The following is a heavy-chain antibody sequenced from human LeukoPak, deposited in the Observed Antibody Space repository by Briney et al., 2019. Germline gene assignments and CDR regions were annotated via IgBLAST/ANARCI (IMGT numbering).Heavy chain of an antibody. J-gene: IGHJ3*02. CDR2: INPNSGGT. V-gene: IGHV1-2*02. CDR1: GGTFSSYA. Sequence: ASVKVSCKASGGTFSSYAISWVRQAPGQGLEWMGWINPNSGGTNYAQKFQGRVTMTRDTSISTAYMELSRLRSDDTAVYYCARVFHSGTDAFDIWGQGTVVTVSS. CDR3: ARVFHSGTDAFDI. D-gene: IGHD1-26*01.